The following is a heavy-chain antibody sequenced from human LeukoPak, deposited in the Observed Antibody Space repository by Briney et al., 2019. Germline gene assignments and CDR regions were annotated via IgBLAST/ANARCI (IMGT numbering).Heavy chain of an antibody. CDR3: ARVRIGFDY. V-gene: IGHV4-59*01. CDR1: GGSISSYY. CDR2: ICYSGST. J-gene: IGHJ4*02. Sequence: PSETLSLTCTVSGGSISSYYWSWIRQPPGKGLEWIGYICYSGSTNYNPSLKSRVDISVDTSKNQYSLKLSSVTAADTAVYYCARVRIGFDYWGQGTLVTVPS. D-gene: IGHD2-15*01.